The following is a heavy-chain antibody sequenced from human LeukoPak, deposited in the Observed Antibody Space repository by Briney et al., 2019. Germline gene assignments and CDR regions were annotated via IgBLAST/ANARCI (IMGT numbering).Heavy chain of an antibody. CDR2: IIPIFGTA. CDR1: GGTFSSYA. Sequence: GASVKVSRKASGGTFSSYAISWVRQAPGQGLEWMGGIIPIFGTADYAQKFQGRVTMTRNTSISTAYMELSSLRSEDTAVYYCARGHQGSGSYILDYWGQGTLVTVSS. V-gene: IGHV1-69*05. D-gene: IGHD3-10*01. J-gene: IGHJ4*02. CDR3: ARGHQGSGSYILDY.